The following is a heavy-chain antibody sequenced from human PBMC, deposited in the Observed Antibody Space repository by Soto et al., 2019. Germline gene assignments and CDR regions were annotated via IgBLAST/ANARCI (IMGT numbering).Heavy chain of an antibody. V-gene: IGHV3-53*01. J-gene: IGHJ6*02. Sequence: EVQLVESGGGLIQPGGSLRLSCAASGFTVSSNYMSWVRQAPGKGLEWVSVIYSGGSTYYADSVKGRFTISRDNSKNTLYLQMNSLRAEDTAVYYWARELESYYYGMDVWGQGTTVTVSS. CDR2: IYSGGST. D-gene: IGHD1-1*01. CDR1: GFTVSSNY. CDR3: ARELESYYYGMDV.